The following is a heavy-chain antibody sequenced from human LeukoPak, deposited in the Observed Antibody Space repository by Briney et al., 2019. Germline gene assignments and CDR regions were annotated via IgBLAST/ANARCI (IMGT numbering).Heavy chain of an antibody. J-gene: IGHJ5*02. CDR3: ARLKDIAAHNWFDP. CDR2: IYYSGST. V-gene: IGHV4-39*01. CDR1: GGSISSSSYY. D-gene: IGHD6-6*01. Sequence: SETLSLTCTVSGGSISSSSYYWGWIRQPPGKGLEWIGSIYYSGSTYYNQSPKSRVTISVDTSKNQFSLKLSSVTAADTAVYYCARLKDIAAHNWFDPRGQGTLVTVSS.